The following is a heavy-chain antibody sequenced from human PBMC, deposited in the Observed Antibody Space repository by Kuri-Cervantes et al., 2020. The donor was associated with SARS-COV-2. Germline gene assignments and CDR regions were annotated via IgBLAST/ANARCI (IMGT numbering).Heavy chain of an antibody. CDR3: SSGGYNY. Sequence: SETLSLTCTVSGGSISSSSYYWGWIRQPPGKGLEWIGSIYYSGSTYYNPSLKSRVTISVDTSKNQFSLNLTSVTAADTAMYFCSSGGYNYWGQGILVTVSS. CDR1: GGSISSSSYY. J-gene: IGHJ4*02. CDR2: IYYSGST. D-gene: IGHD5-24*01. V-gene: IGHV4-39*07.